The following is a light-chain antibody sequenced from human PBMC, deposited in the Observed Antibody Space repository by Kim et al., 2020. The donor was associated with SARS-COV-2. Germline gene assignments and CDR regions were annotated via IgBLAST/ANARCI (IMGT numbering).Light chain of an antibody. CDR2: YDS. CDR3: QVWDSSSDHRVV. Sequence: PGKTARIACGGNSIGSKRVHWYQQKPGQAPVLVINYDSDRPSGTPERFSGSNSGNTATLTISRVEAGDEADYYCQVWDSSSDHRVVFGGGTQLTVL. J-gene: IGLJ2*01. V-gene: IGLV3-21*04. CDR1: SIGSKR.